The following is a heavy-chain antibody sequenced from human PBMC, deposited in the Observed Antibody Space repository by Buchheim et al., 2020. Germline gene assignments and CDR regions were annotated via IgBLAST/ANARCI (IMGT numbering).Heavy chain of an antibody. J-gene: IGHJ4*02. V-gene: IGHV4-4*02. CDR1: GGSISSSNW. CDR2: IYHSGST. CDR3: ARDSGTSYDSSGSNWRYFDY. D-gene: IGHD3-22*01. Sequence: QVQLQESGPGLVKPSGTLSLTCAVSGGSISSSNWWSWVRQPPGKGLEWIGEIYHSGSTNYNPSLKSRVTISVDKSKNQFSPKLSSVTAADTAVYYCARDSGTSYDSSGSNWRYFDYWGQGTL.